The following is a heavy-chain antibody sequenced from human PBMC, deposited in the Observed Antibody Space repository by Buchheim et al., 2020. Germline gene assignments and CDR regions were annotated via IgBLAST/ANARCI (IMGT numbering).Heavy chain of an antibody. Sequence: EVQLVESGGGSVQPGGSLRLSCAASGFTFSPYSMNWARQAPGKGLEWVSYMTSNDRTIYYTDSVKGRFTISRDHARTLLHLHMNSRRVDDTALYYCARSVQFGMDVWGQGTT. D-gene: IGHD3-10*02. CDR1: GFTFSPYS. V-gene: IGHV3-48*01. CDR2: MTSNDRTI. CDR3: ARSVQFGMDV. J-gene: IGHJ6*02.